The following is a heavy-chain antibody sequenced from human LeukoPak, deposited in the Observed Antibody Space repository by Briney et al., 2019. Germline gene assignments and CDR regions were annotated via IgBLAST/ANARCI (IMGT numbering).Heavy chain of an antibody. CDR2: MSPNSGNT. Sequence: ASVKVSCKASGYTFTSYDINWVRQATGQGLKWMGWMSPNSGNTGYAQKFQGRVTMTRNTSISTAYMELSSLRSEDTAVYYCATPAELVVVNAFDYWGQGTLVTVSS. CDR1: GYTFTSYD. D-gene: IGHD3-22*01. CDR3: ATPAELVVVNAFDY. V-gene: IGHV1-8*01. J-gene: IGHJ4*02.